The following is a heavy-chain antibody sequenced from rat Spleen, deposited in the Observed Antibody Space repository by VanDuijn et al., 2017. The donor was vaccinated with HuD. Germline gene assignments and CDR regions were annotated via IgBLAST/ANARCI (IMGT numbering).Heavy chain of an antibody. V-gene: IGHV5-20*01. CDR2: ISFDGSTT. Sequence: EVQLVESGGGLVQPGGSMRLSCAVSGFTFTNYDMAWVRQAPTKGPEWVASISFDGSTTYFRDPVKGRFTISSDNTKNTLYLQMNSLRSEDTATYYCTTENYWFAYWGQGTLVTVSS. J-gene: IGHJ3*01. CDR3: TTENYWFAY. D-gene: IGHD1-10*01. CDR1: GFTFTNYD.